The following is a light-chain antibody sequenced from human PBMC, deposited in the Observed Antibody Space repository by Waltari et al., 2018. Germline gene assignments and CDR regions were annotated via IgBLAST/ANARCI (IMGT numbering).Light chain of an antibody. J-gene: IGLJ3*02. CDR2: DVS. Sequence: QSALTQPASVSGSPGQSITISCTGTSSDVGFYNYVSCYQQHPGKAPKLIIYDVSGRPSGVSHRFSVSKSGNTASLTISGLQAEDEADYYCNSYTGSSSWVFGGGTKLTVL. CDR3: NSYTGSSSWV. CDR1: SSDVGFYNY. V-gene: IGLV2-14*01.